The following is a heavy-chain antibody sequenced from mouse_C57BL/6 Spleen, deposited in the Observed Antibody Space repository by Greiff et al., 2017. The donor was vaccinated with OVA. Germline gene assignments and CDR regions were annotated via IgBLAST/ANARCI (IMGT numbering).Heavy chain of an antibody. J-gene: IGHJ2*01. CDR1: GFTFSSYA. D-gene: IGHD4-1*01. CDR3: ARDRTGSLDY. Sequence: EVNVVESGGGLVKPGGSLKLSCAASGFTFSSYAMSWVRQTPEKRLEWVATISDGGSYTYYPDNVKGRFTISRDNAKNNLYLQMSHLKSEDTAMYYCARDRTGSLDYWGQGTTLTVSS. V-gene: IGHV5-4*01. CDR2: ISDGGSYT.